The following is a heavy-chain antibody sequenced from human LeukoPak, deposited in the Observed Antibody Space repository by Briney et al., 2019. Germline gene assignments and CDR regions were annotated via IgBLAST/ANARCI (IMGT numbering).Heavy chain of an antibody. CDR3: ARDTHQEPFDY. D-gene: IGHD1-26*01. V-gene: IGHV4-34*01. Sequence: SETLSLTSAVYGGSFSGYYWSWIRQPPGKGLEWIGEINHSGSTNYNPSLKSRVTISVDTSKNQFSLKLSSVTAADTAVYYCARDTHQEPFDYWGQGTLVTVSS. J-gene: IGHJ4*02. CDR2: INHSGST. CDR1: GGSFSGYY.